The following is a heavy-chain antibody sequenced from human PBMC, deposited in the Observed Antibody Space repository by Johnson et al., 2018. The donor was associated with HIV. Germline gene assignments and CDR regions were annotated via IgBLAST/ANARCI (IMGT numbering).Heavy chain of an antibody. Sequence: QVQLVESGGGVLQPGGSLRLSCEASGFTFSSYAMHWVRQAPGTGLEWVAFIRFDGSLEYQRDSVKGRFSISRDNSKKTMYLQMNSLRPEDTAVYYCAKTLGYDSSGYHDGFDIWGQGTLVTVSS. V-gene: IGHV3-30*02. CDR3: AKTLGYDSSGYHDGFDI. J-gene: IGHJ3*02. CDR1: GFTFSSYA. CDR2: IRFDGSLE. D-gene: IGHD3-22*01.